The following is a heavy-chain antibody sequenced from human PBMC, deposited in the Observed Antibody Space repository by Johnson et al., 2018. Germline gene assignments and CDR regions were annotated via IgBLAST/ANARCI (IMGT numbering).Heavy chain of an antibody. J-gene: IGHJ6*03. CDR3: AKGPGHYYMDV. V-gene: IGHV3-9*01. Sequence: VQLVQSGGGLVQPGRSLRLSCAASGFNFDDFAMHWVRQAPGKGLEWVSGISWNGDNLGYADSVKGRFTISRNNAKNSLYLQRNSLRTEDTALYFCAKGPGHYYMDVWGKGTTVSVSS. CDR2: ISWNGDNL. CDR1: GFNFDDFA.